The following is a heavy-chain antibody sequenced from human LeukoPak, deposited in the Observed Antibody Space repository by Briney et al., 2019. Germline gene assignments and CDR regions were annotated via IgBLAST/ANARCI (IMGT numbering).Heavy chain of an antibody. CDR2: ITNSGSTI. CDR3: ARISGDYASYFDY. CDR1: GFTFSSYE. D-gene: IGHD2-21*02. J-gene: IGHJ4*02. Sequence: GGSLRLSCAASGFTFSSYEMNWGRQAPGKGLESGSYITNSGSTIYYADSVKGRFTISRDNDKPSLYLQMNSLRAEDTAVYYCARISGDYASYFDYWGQGTLVTVSS. V-gene: IGHV3-48*03.